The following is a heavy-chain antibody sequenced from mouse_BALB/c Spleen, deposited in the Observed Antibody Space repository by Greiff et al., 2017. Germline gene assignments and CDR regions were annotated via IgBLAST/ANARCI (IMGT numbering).Heavy chain of an antibody. CDR1: GYTFTSYW. CDR2: INPSNGRT. V-gene: IGHV1S81*02. CDR3: ARSRDY. J-gene: IGHJ4*01. Sequence: QVQLQQPGAELVKPGASVKLYCKASGYTFTSYWMHWVKQRPGQGLEWIGEINPSNGRTNYNEKFKSKATLTVDKSSSTAYMQLSSLTSEDSAVYYCARSRDYWGQGTSVTVSS.